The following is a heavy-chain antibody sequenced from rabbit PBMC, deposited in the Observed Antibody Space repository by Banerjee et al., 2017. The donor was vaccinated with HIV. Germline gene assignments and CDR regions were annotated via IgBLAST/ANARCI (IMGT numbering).Heavy chain of an antibody. Sequence: QSLEESGGDLVKPGASLTPTCTASGFDFSNNYAMCWVRQTQGKGLGGIGCIYPTYGATDYANWAKGRFTISRTSSTTVTLQMTSLTAADTATYFCARGIRYYTYGYAGYAYATGKNLWGQGTLVTVS. CDR2: IYPTYGAT. V-gene: IGHV1S40*01. J-gene: IGHJ4*01. CDR3: ARGIRYYTYGYAGYAYATGKNL. CDR1: GFDFSNNYA. D-gene: IGHD6-1*01.